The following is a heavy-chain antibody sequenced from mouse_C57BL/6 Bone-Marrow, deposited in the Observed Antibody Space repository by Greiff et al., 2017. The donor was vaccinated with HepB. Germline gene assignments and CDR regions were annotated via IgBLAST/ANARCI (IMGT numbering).Heavy chain of an antibody. J-gene: IGHJ2*01. Sequence: EVQLQQSGPELVKPGASVKMSCKASGYTFTDYNMHWVKQSHGKSLEWIGYINPNNGGTSYNQKFKGKATLTVNKSSSTAYMELRSLTSEDSAVDYCERGSTAVHYFDDWGKGTTLTVSS. CDR2: INPNNGGT. D-gene: IGHD5-1*01. V-gene: IGHV1-22*01. CDR3: ERGSTAVHYFDD. CDR1: GYTFTDYN.